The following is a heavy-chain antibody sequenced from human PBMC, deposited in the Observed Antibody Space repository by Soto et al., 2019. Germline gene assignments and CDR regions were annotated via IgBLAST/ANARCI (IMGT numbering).Heavy chain of an antibody. CDR2: IYPGDSNT. Sequence: HGESLKISCKASGYNFATYWIAWVRQMPGKGLECMGIIYPGDSNTRYSPSFQGQVTISADKSITTTYLQWSSLEASDTAMYYCARGMTSHDYWGQGTQVTVSS. D-gene: IGHD2-21*02. CDR1: GYNFATYW. J-gene: IGHJ4*02. CDR3: ARGMTSHDY. V-gene: IGHV5-51*01.